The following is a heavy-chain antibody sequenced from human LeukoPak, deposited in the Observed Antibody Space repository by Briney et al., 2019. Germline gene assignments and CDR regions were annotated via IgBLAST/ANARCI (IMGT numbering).Heavy chain of an antibody. CDR1: GFPVRSNY. V-gene: IGHV3-66*01. D-gene: IGHD2-2*02. CDR2: IYKGGST. CDR3: AREDIVVVPAAIQVKYYFDY. Sequence: GGSLRLPRAASGFPVRSNYKSWVPPAPGKGVEGGPVIYKGGSTYSADSVKGRFTISRDNSKNTLYLQMNSLRAEDTAVYYCAREDIVVVPAAIQVKYYFDYWGQGTLVTVSS. J-gene: IGHJ4*02.